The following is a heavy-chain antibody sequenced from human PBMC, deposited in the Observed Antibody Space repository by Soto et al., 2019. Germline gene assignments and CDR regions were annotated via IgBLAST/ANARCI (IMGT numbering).Heavy chain of an antibody. V-gene: IGHV1-46*01. CDR3: ATMGFCGPGCYSFDY. CDR1: GYTFTSYY. Sequence: ASVKVSCKASGYTFTSYYMHWVRQAPGQGLEWMGIINPSGGSTSYAQKFQGRVTMTSDTSTETAYMELESLTSEDTAFYYCATMGFCGPGCYSFDYWGQGTLVTVSS. CDR2: INPSGGST. J-gene: IGHJ4*02. D-gene: IGHD2-21*02.